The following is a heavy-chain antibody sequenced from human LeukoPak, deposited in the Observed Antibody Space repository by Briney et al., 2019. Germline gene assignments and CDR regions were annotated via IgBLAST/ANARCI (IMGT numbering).Heavy chain of an antibody. D-gene: IGHD2-21*01. CDR2: IYYTGGT. CDR1: GGSITNYY. CDR3: ARHVGKWGLDY. V-gene: IGHV4-59*08. J-gene: IGHJ4*02. Sequence: SETLSLTCTVSGGSITNYYWAWIRQPPGKGLEWIGNIYYTGGTKYNPSLRSRVTISVDPSKNQFSLKLSSVTAADTAMYYCARHVGKWGLDYWGQGTLVTVSS.